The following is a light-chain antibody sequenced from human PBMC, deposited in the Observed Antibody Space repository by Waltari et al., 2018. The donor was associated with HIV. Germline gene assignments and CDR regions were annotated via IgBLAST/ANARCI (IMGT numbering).Light chain of an antibody. CDR1: NSDLGTYTY. V-gene: IGLV2-11*01. CDR3: CSFASHL. Sequence: QSALTQPRSVSGSPGQSVTISCTGSNSDLGTYTYVSWYQQYPGKAPKLIIYDVKWRPSGVPDRFSGSKSGNTASLTISGLQADDEADYYCCSFASHLFGGGTKLTVL. CDR2: DVK. J-gene: IGLJ3*02.